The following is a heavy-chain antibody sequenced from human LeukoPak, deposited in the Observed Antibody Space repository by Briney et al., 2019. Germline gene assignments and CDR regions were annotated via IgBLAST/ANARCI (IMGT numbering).Heavy chain of an antibody. CDR3: ARVGCSGGSCYFDY. D-gene: IGHD2-15*01. V-gene: IGHV4-31*03. CDR2: IYYSGST. Sequence: SETLSLTCTVSGGSISSGGYYWSWIRQHPGKGLEWIGYIYYSGSTYYNPSLKSRVTISVDTSKNQFSLKLSSVTAGDTAVYYCARVGCSGGSCYFDYWGQGTLVTVSS. CDR1: GGSISSGGYY. J-gene: IGHJ4*02.